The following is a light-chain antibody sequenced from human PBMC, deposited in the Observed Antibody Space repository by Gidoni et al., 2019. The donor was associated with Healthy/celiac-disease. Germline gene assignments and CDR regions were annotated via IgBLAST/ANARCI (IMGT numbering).Light chain of an antibody. Sequence: EVVMTQSPAIVSVSPGDTATLSCRASQAIHSNLAWYQQRPGQAPRLLIYGASTRAPGIPARFSCSGSGTEFTLTISSLQFEDFAVYYCHQYRNWPSLTFGGGTKVDIK. J-gene: IGKJ4*01. CDR2: GAS. CDR1: QAIHSN. V-gene: IGKV3-15*01. CDR3: HQYRNWPSLT.